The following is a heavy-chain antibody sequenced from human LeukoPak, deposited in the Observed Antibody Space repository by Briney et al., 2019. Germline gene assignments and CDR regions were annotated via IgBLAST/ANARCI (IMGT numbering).Heavy chain of an antibody. CDR1: GFTFSTYF. D-gene: IGHD6-19*01. CDR3: ARDRAVAGLLDY. J-gene: IGHJ4*02. Sequence: GGSLSLSCAASGFTFSTYFLTWVRQAPGRGLEWVANINQDGTEKQYVDSVKGRFTISRDNAKNSLYLQMNSLRAEDTAVYYCARDRAVAGLLDYWGQGTLVTVSS. V-gene: IGHV3-7*01. CDR2: INQDGTEK.